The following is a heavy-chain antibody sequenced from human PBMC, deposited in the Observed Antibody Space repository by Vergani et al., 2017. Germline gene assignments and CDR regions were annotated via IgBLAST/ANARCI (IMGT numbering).Heavy chain of an antibody. CDR1: GGTFSSYA. V-gene: IGHV1-69*01. J-gene: IGHJ4*02. CDR3: AREIGEREEWLRPFDY. CDR2: IIPIFGTA. D-gene: IGHD5-12*01. Sequence: QVQLVQSGAAVKKPGSSVTVSCKASGGTFSSYAISWVRQAPAQGLEWMGGIIPIFGTANYAQKFQGRVTITADESTSTAYMELSSLRSEDTAVYYCAREIGEREEWLRPFDYWGQGTLVTVSS.